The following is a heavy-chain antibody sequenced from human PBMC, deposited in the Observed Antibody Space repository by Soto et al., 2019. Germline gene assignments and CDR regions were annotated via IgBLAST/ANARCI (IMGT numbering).Heavy chain of an antibody. V-gene: IGHV1-69*13. CDR3: ARSVLRFCDYNLQTYYYYGMDV. CDR1: GGTFSSYA. J-gene: IGHJ6*02. Sequence: SVKVSCKASGGTFSSYAISWVRQAPGQGLEWMGGIIPIFGTANYAQKFQGRVTITADESTSTAYMELSSLRSEDTAVYYCARSVLRFCDYNLQTYYYYGMDVWGQGTTVTVSS. CDR2: IIPIFGTA. D-gene: IGHD4-17*01.